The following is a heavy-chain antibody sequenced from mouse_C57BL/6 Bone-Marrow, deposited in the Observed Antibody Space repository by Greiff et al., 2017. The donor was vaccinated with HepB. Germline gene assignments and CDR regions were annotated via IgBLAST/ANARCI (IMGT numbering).Heavy chain of an antibody. CDR3: ARGYYGSSEVAY. Sequence: QVQLQQSGAELARPGASVKLSCKASGYTFTSYGISWVKQRTGQGLEWIGEIYPRSGNTYYNEKFKGKATLTADKSSSTAYMELRGLTSEDSAVYVCARGYYGSSEVAYWGQGTRVTVSA. V-gene: IGHV1-81*01. J-gene: IGHJ3*01. D-gene: IGHD1-1*01. CDR2: IYPRSGNT. CDR1: GYTFTSYG.